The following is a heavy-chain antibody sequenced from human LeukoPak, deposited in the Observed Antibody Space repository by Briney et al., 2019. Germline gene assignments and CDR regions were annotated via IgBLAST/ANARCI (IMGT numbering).Heavy chain of an antibody. CDR3: ARGSSSNDF. CDR1: SASISSYY. Sequence: SETLSLTCTVSSASISSYYWSWIRQPPGKGLEWIGCIYYSGRTNYNPSLKSRVTISVDTSKNQFSLKLSSVTAADTAVYYCARGSSSNDFWGQGTLVTVSS. J-gene: IGHJ4*02. V-gene: IGHV4-59*01. CDR2: IYYSGRT. D-gene: IGHD6-13*01.